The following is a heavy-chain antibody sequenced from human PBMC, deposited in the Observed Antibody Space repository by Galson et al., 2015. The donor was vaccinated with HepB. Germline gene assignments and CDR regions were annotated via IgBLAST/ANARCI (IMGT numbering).Heavy chain of an antibody. J-gene: IGHJ4*02. Sequence: SLRLSCAASGFTFSTYWMNWVRQAPGMGLEWVANINKDESEMHYMNSVKDRFTASRDNAKNSLYLQMNNLRVDDTAVYYCARGTTEAPGIDYWGQGILVTVSS. CDR1: GFTFSTYW. V-gene: IGHV3-7*03. CDR3: ARGTTEAPGIDY. D-gene: IGHD6-13*01. CDR2: INKDESEM.